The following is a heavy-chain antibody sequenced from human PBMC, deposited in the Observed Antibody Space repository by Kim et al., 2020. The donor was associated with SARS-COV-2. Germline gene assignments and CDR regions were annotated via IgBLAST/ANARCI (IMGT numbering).Heavy chain of an antibody. CDR3: ARTPVAGTSPYDY. V-gene: IGHV1-3*01. CDR1: GYTFANYA. D-gene: IGHD6-19*01. Sequence: ASVKVSCKTSGYTFANYAVNWVRQAPGQGLEWMGWINPGNGDTRFSQRLQGRVTITSDTSASTTYMELTSLRSEDSAVFYCARTPVAGTSPYDYWGQGTL. J-gene: IGHJ4*02. CDR2: INPGNGDT.